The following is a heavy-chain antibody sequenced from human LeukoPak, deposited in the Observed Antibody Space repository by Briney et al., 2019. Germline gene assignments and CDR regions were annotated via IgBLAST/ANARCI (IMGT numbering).Heavy chain of an antibody. CDR3: AAARYCSSTSCYTGDY. J-gene: IGHJ4*02. V-gene: IGHV1-18*01. Sequence: ASVKVSCKASGYTFTSYGISWVRQAPGQGLEWMGWVSAYNGNTNYAQKLQGRVTMTTDTSTSTAYMELRSLRSDDTAVYYCAAARYCSSTSCYTGDYWGQGTLVTVSS. CDR1: GYTFTSYG. CDR2: VSAYNGNT. D-gene: IGHD2-2*01.